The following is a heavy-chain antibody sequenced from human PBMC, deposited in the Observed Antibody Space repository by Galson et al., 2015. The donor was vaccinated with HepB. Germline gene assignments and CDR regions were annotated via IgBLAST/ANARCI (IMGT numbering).Heavy chain of an antibody. V-gene: IGHV7-4-1*02. CDR1: GYTFTSYA. J-gene: IGHJ4*02. CDR2: INTNTGNP. CDR3: ARTYYDILTGYYNFGDY. D-gene: IGHD3-9*01. Sequence: SVKVSCKASGYTFTSYAMNWVRQAPGQGLEWMGWINTNTGNPTYAQGFTGRFVFSLDTSVSTAYLQISSLKAEDTAVYYCARTYYDILTGYYNFGDYWGQGTLVTVSS.